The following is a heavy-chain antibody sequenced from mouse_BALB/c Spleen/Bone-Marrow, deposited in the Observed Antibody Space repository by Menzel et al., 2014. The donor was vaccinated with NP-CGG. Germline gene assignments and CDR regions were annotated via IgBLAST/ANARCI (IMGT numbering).Heavy chain of an antibody. CDR2: ISDGGSYT. Sequence: EVQLVESGGGLVKPGGSLKLSCAASGFTFSDYYMYWVRQTPEKRLEWVATISDGGSYTYYPDSVKGRFTISRDNAKNNLYLQMSSLESEDTAMYYCARFYYYGSSYFDVWGAGTTVTVSS. V-gene: IGHV5-4*02. J-gene: IGHJ1*01. D-gene: IGHD1-1*01. CDR1: GFTFSDYY. CDR3: ARFYYYGSSYFDV.